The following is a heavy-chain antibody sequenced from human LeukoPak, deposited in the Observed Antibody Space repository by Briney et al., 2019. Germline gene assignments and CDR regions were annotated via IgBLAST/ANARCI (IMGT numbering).Heavy chain of an antibody. CDR1: GYTFTGYY. Sequence: GASVKVSCKASGYTFTGYYMHWVRQAPGQGLEWMGWINPNSGGTNYAQKFQGRVTMTRDTSISTAYMELSRLRSDDTAVYYCARVSYYDSSGYYYANWFDPWGQGTLVTVSS. CDR3: ARVSYYDSSGYYYANWFDP. J-gene: IGHJ5*02. V-gene: IGHV1-2*02. D-gene: IGHD3-22*01. CDR2: INPNSGGT.